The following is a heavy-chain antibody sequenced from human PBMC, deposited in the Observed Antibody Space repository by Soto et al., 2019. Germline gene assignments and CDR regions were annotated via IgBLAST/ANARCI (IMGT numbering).Heavy chain of an antibody. Sequence: ASVKVSCKASGYTFTSYDINWVRQATGQGLEWMGWMNPNSGNTGYAQKFQGRVTMTTDTSMSTAYMELRSLRSDDTAVYYCATSERTDSSGYYYPAPSDAFDIWGQGTMVTVSS. V-gene: IGHV1-8*01. CDR2: MNPNSGNT. J-gene: IGHJ3*02. CDR3: ATSERTDSSGYYYPAPSDAFDI. D-gene: IGHD3-22*01. CDR1: GYTFTSYD.